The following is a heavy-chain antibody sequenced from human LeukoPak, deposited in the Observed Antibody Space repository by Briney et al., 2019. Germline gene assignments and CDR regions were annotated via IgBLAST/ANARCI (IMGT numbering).Heavy chain of an antibody. J-gene: IGHJ4*02. D-gene: IGHD3-3*01. CDR3: ANIPDDFWSGYFTY. CDR1: GFTFSSYA. Sequence: SGGSLRLSCAASGFTFSSYAMSWVRQAPGKGLEWVSAISGSGGSTYYADSVKGRFTISRDNSKNTLYLQMNSLRAEDTAVYYCANIPDDFWSGYFTYWGQGTLVTVSS. V-gene: IGHV3-23*01. CDR2: ISGSGGST.